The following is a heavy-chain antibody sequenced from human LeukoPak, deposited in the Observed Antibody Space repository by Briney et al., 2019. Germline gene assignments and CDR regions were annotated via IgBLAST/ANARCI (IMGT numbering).Heavy chain of an antibody. CDR1: GFTFSSYT. D-gene: IGHD4-17*01. CDR3: ARDLNYGDYEEGDFDY. Sequence: GGSLRLSCAASGFTFSSYTMSWVRQAPGKGLEWVSVISGSGGDTHFADSVKGRFTISRDNSKNTLYLQLNSLRAEDTAVYYCARDLNYGDYEEGDFDYWGQGTLVTVSS. J-gene: IGHJ4*02. V-gene: IGHV3-23*01. CDR2: ISGSGGDT.